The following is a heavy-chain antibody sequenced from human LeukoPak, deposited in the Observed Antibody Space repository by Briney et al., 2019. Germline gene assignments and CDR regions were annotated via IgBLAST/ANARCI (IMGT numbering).Heavy chain of an antibody. D-gene: IGHD2-2*01. V-gene: IGHV3-9*01. CDR2: ITWNRHSI. Sequence: GGSLRLSCAASGFTFDDYDMHWGRQAPGKGLEWVSGITWNRHSIAYADSVKGRFTISRDNAKNSLYLQMNSLRAEDTALYYCAKDISVGIVAEPVAMVSPLDVWGQGTMVTVSS. CDR3: AKDISVGIVAEPVAMVSPLDV. J-gene: IGHJ3*01. CDR1: GFTFDDYD.